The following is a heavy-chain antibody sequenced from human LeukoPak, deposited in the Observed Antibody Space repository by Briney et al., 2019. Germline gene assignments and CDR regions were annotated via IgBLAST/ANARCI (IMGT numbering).Heavy chain of an antibody. CDR1: GGSFSGYY. D-gene: IGHD6-6*01. Sequence: SETLSLTCAVYGGSFSGYYWGWIRQPPGKGLEWIGEINHSGSTNYNPSLKSRVTISVDTSKNQFSLKLSSVTAADTAVYYCARGSAKYSSSPRLLYYFDYWGQGTLVTVSS. CDR2: INHSGST. CDR3: ARGSAKYSSSPRLLYYFDY. V-gene: IGHV4-34*01. J-gene: IGHJ4*02.